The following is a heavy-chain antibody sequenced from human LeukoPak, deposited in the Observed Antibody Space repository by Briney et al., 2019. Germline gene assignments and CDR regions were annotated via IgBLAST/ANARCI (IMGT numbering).Heavy chain of an antibody. CDR1: GFTFGTYG. D-gene: IGHD3-10*01. CDR2: VSDTAGSI. J-gene: IGHJ4*02. Sequence: GGSLRLSCAASGFTFGTYGMSWVRQAPGKGLEWVSSVSDTAGSIYYADSVKGRFTISRDNSKNTLYLQMNSLRADDTAVYYCAKGGSGSSYSPSDFWGQGTLVTVSS. V-gene: IGHV3-23*01. CDR3: AKGGSGSSYSPSDF.